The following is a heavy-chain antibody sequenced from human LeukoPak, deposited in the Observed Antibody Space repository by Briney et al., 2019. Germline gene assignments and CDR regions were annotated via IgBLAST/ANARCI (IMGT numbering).Heavy chain of an antibody. V-gene: IGHV3-21*01. CDR3: ARSPAAVPAAAPDDAFDI. J-gene: IGHJ3*02. D-gene: IGHD2-2*01. CDR1: GFIFRNYS. Sequence: PGGYLRLSCAASGFIFRNYSMNWVRQAPGKGLEWVSSISSSSTYIPYADSAKGRFAISRDNAKNSLYLQMNRLRAEDTAVYYCARSPAAVPAAAPDDAFDIWGQGTMVTVSS. CDR2: ISSSSTYI.